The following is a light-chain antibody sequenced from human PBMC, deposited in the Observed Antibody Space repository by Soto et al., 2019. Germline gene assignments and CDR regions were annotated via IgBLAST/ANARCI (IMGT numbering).Light chain of an antibody. CDR2: KVS. J-gene: IGKJ4*01. Sequence: DIQLTQSPSTLSASVGDRVTITCRASQSVFSSLAWYQQKPGKAPKLLIYKVSNLQSGVPSRFSGSGSGTEFTLTVSSLQPDDSSTYYCQQHNSYPLSFGGGTKVEIK. V-gene: IGKV1-5*03. CDR1: QSVFSS. CDR3: QQHNSYPLS.